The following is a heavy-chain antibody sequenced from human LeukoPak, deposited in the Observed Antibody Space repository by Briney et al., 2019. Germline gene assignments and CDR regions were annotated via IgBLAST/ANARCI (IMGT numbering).Heavy chain of an antibody. CDR2: IYYSGST. Sequence: KSSETLSLTCTVSGGSISSYYWSWIRQPPGKGLEWIGYIYYSGSTNYNPSLKSRVTISVDTSKNQFSLKLSSVTAADTAVYYCASSSMGGGDDAFDIWGQGTMVTVPS. D-gene: IGHD3-16*01. CDR3: ASSSMGGGDDAFDI. J-gene: IGHJ3*02. V-gene: IGHV4-59*01. CDR1: GGSISSYY.